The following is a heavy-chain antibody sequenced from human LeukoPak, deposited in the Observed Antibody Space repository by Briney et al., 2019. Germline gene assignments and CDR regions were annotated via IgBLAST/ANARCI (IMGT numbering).Heavy chain of an antibody. V-gene: IGHV1-2*02. CDR3: ARDTRITGTFDY. CDR2: INANSGGT. D-gene: IGHD1-1*01. J-gene: IGHJ4*02. Sequence: ASVKVSCKASGYTFTGYCMHRVRQAPGQRREWMGWINANSGGTNHAQKFQGRVTITRDTSISTAYMELSRLRSDDTAVYYCARDTRITGTFDYWGQGTLVTVSS. CDR1: GYTFTGYC.